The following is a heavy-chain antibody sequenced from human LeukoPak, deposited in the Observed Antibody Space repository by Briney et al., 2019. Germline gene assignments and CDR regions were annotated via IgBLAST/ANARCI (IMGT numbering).Heavy chain of an antibody. CDR3: ARVKRFPTVWFDP. D-gene: IGHD3-10*01. V-gene: IGHV1-8*01. CDR1: GYTFSDYD. J-gene: IGHJ5*02. CDR2: MSPITGST. Sequence: GASVKVSCKASGYTFSDYDINWVRQAAGQGLEWMGWMSPITGSTGYVQKFRGRIIMTRDTSITTAFMELTSLTSDDTAIYYCARVKRFPTVWFDPWGQGTLVSVSS.